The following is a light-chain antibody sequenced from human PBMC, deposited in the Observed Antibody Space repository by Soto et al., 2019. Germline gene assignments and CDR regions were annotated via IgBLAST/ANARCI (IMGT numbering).Light chain of an antibody. CDR2: EVS. CDR3: SSHRSDITVV. V-gene: IGLV2-14*01. J-gene: IGLJ2*01. Sequence: QSVLTQPASVSGSPGESITISCTGTSSDVGGYDYVSWYQHHPGKAPKLLIFEVSNRPSGVSNRFSGSKSDNTASLTISGLQAEDEADYYCSSHRSDITVVFGGGTKVTVL. CDR1: SSDVGGYDY.